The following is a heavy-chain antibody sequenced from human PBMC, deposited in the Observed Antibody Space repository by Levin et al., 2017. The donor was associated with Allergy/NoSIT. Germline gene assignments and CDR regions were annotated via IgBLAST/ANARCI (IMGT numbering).Heavy chain of an antibody. D-gene: IGHD2-21*01. Sequence: GESLKISCKASGFNFINFGCNWVRQAPGQGLEWMGWVGTRNGDRRYAQKFQDRVTMTTDTSTGTVYLQVRSLRPDDRAVCFCARLWRGGDYWGQGTLVTVSS. CDR1: GFNFINFG. CDR3: ARLWRGGDY. J-gene: IGHJ4*02. CDR2: VGTRNGDR. V-gene: IGHV1-18*01.